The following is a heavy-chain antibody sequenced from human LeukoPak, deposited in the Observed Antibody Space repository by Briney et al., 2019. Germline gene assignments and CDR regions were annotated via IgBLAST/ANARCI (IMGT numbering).Heavy chain of an antibody. V-gene: IGHV1-18*01. Sequence: ASVKVSCKASGYTFTSYGISWVRQAPGQGLEWMGWISAYNGNTNYAQELQGRVTMTTDTSTSTAYMELRSLRSDDTAVYYCARVISVAGTGDYWGQGTLVTVSS. J-gene: IGHJ4*02. CDR1: GYTFTSYG. CDR2: ISAYNGNT. D-gene: IGHD6-19*01. CDR3: ARVISVAGTGDY.